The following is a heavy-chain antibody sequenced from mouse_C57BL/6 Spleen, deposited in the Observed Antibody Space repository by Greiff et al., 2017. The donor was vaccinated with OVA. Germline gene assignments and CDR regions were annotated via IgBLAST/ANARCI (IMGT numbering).Heavy chain of an antibody. Sequence: QVQLQQSGAELVKPGASVKISCKASGYAFSSYWMNWVKQRPGKGLEWIGQIYPGDGDTNYNGKFKGKATLTADKSSSTAYMQLSSLTSEDSAVYFCARSDYYGSSPMDYWGQGTSVTVSS. CDR3: ARSDYYGSSPMDY. D-gene: IGHD1-1*01. CDR1: GYAFSSYW. V-gene: IGHV1-80*01. CDR2: IYPGDGDT. J-gene: IGHJ4*01.